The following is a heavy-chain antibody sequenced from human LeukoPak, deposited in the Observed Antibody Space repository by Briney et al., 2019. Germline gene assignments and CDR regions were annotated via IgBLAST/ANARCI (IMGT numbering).Heavy chain of an antibody. V-gene: IGHV3-30*02. J-gene: IGHJ5*02. D-gene: IGHD3-22*01. Sequence: PGGSLRLSCAASGFTFSSYGMHWVRQAPGKGLEWEAFIRYDGSNKYYADSVKGRFTISRDNSKNTLYLQMNSLRAEDTAVYYCAKEAIVGSWFDPWGQGTLVTVSS. CDR1: GFTFSSYG. CDR2: IRYDGSNK. CDR3: AKEAIVGSWFDP.